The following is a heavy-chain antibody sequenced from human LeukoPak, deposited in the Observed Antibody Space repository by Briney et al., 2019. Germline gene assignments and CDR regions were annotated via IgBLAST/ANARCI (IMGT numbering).Heavy chain of an antibody. V-gene: IGHV3-7*05. D-gene: IGHD1-26*01. Sequence: GGSLRLSCAASGFTFSSYWMTWVRQAPGKGLEWVANIKQDGSEKYYVDSVKGRFTISRDNAKNSLYLQMNSLRAEDTAVYYCARAGSYWGNYFDYWGQGTLVTVSS. CDR3: ARAGSYWGNYFDY. CDR2: IKQDGSEK. J-gene: IGHJ4*02. CDR1: GFTFSSYW.